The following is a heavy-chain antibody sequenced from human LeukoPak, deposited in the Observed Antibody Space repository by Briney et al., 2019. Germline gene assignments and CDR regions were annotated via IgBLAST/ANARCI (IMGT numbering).Heavy chain of an antibody. Sequence: SVKVSCKASGGTFSSYAISWVRQAPGQGLEWMGGIIPIFGTANYAQKFQGRVTITADESTSTAYMELSSLRSEDTAVDYCARSSGGPFYYYYGMDVWGQGTTVTVSS. CDR1: GGTFSSYA. CDR2: IIPIFGTA. CDR3: ARSSGGPFYYYYGMDV. J-gene: IGHJ6*02. D-gene: IGHD3-16*01. V-gene: IGHV1-69*01.